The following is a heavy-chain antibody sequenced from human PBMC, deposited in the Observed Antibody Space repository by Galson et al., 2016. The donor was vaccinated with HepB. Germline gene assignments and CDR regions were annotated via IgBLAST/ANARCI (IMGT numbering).Heavy chain of an antibody. J-gene: IGHJ4*02. CDR1: GLTFSSYW. V-gene: IGHV3-7*01. CDR3: ARDRDRSNWDFDF. D-gene: IGHD1-1*01. CDR2: IKQDGSEK. Sequence: SLRLSCAASGLTFSSYWMSWVRQAPGKGLEWVANIKQDGSEKYYVDSVKGRFTISRDNAKNSLYLQMNSLRAEDTAVYYCARDRDRSNWDFDFWGQGTLVTVSS.